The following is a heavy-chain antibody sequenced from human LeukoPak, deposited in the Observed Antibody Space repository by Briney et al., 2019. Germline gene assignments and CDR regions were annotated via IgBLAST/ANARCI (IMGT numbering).Heavy chain of an antibody. CDR1: GYSFASFW. J-gene: IGHJ6*02. V-gene: IGHV5-51*01. D-gene: IGHD6-13*01. Sequence: GESLKISCKGSGYSFASFWIGWVRQMPGKGLEWMGIIYPGDSDTRYSPSFQGQVTISADKSISTTYVQWSSLKASDTAIYYCASIVVAAAGRGYYYYGMDVWGQGTTVTVSS. CDR3: ASIVVAAAGRGYYYYGMDV. CDR2: IYPGDSDT.